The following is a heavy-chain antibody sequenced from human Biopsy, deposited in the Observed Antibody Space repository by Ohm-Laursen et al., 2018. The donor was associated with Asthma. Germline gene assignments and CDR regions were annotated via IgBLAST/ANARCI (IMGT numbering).Heavy chain of an antibody. V-gene: IGHV4-39*01. CDR1: GASMTTSNF. D-gene: IGHD6-19*01. J-gene: IGHJ5*02. CDR2: VYYSGDS. Sequence: SDTLSLTCTVSGASMTTSNFWAWIRHPPGRGLEWLGSVYYSGDSFYRTSLMSRLTMSVDTSSSQFSLRLTSVTAADTGVYYCARHWSGNGWADVHNWFDPWGPGTVVTVSS. CDR3: ARHWSGNGWADVHNWFDP.